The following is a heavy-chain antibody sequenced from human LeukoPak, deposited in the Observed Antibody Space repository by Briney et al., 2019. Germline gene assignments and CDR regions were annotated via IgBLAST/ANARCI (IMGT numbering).Heavy chain of an antibody. V-gene: IGHV4-59*01. Sequence: SETLSLTCTVSGGSISSYYWSWIRQPPGKGLEWIGYIYYSGSTNYNPSLKSRVTISVDTSKNQFSPKLSSVTAADTAVYYCARDRGYCSGGSCHNWFDPWGQGTLVTVSS. CDR2: IYYSGST. CDR1: GGSISSYY. J-gene: IGHJ5*02. CDR3: ARDRGYCSGGSCHNWFDP. D-gene: IGHD2-15*01.